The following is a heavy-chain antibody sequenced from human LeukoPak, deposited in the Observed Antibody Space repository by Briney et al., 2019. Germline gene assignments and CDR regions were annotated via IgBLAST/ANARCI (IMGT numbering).Heavy chain of an antibody. V-gene: IGHV1-69*06. D-gene: IGHD3-10*01. CDR1: GGTFSSYA. CDR3: AREGGHGGYLDY. CDR2: IIPIFGTA. Sequence: SVKVSCKASGGTFSSYAISWVRQAPGQGLEWVGGIIPIFGTANYAQKFQGRVTITADKSTSTAYMELSSLRSEDTAVYYCAREGGHGGYLDYWGQGTLVTVSS. J-gene: IGHJ4*02.